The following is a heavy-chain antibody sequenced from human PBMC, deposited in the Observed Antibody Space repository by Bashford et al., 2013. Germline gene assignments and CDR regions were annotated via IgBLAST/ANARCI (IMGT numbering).Heavy chain of an antibody. CDR3: ARDNYDSSGYRHYYGMDV. J-gene: IGHJ6*02. CDR2: IWYDGSNK. CDR1: GFTFSSYD. D-gene: IGHD3-22*01. Sequence: GGSLRLSCVASGFTFSSYDMYWVRQAPGRGLEWVAVIWYDGSNKYHADSVKGRFTISRDNSKNTLYLQMNSLRAEDTAVYYCARDNYDSSGYRHYYGMDVWGQGTTVTVSS. V-gene: IGHV3-33*01.